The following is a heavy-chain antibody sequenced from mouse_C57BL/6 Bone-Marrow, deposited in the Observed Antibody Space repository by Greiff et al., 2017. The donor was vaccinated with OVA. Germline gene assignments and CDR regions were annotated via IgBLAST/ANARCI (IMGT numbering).Heavy chain of an antibody. CDR1: GYTFTSYW. D-gene: IGHD2-1*01. CDR3: ARGGIYYGNLYYFDY. CDR2: IDPSDSYT. V-gene: IGHV1-50*01. J-gene: IGHJ2*01. Sequence: VKLQQPGAELVKPGASVKLSCKASGYTFTSYWMQWVKQRPGQGLEWIGEIDPSDSYTNYNQKFKGKATLTVDTSSSTAYMQLSSLTSEDSAVYYCARGGIYYGNLYYFDYWGQGTTLTVSS.